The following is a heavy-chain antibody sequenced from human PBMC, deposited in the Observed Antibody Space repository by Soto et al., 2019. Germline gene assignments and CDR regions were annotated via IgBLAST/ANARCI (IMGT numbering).Heavy chain of an antibody. D-gene: IGHD6-6*01. CDR1: GFTFSSYG. CDR3: AKMLESSSPPRLFDYYYGMDV. J-gene: IGHJ6*02. Sequence: GGSLRLSCAASGFTFSSYGMHWVRQAPGKGLEWVAVISYDGSNKYYADSVKGRFTISRDNSKNTLYLQMNSLRAEDTAVYYCAKMLESSSPPRLFDYYYGMDVWGQGTTVTVSS. CDR2: ISYDGSNK. V-gene: IGHV3-30*18.